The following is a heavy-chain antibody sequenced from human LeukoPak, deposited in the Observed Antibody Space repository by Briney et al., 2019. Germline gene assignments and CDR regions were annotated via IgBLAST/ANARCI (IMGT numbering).Heavy chain of an antibody. V-gene: IGHV1-18*01. J-gene: IGHJ6*02. CDR2: INAYNGNT. CDR3: ARSGELLRAYYYYGMDV. Sequence: RASVKVSWKGSGYTFTNYGIKLGAQAPGQGLELMGLINAYNGNTNYAQKLQGRVTMTTDTSTSTAYMELRSLRSDDTAVYYCARSGELLRAYYYYGMDVWGQGTTVTVSS. D-gene: IGHD1-26*01. CDR1: GYTFTNYG.